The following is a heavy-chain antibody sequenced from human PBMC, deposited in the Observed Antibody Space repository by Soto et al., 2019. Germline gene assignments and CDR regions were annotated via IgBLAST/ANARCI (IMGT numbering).Heavy chain of an antibody. CDR1: GDTFTTYD. D-gene: IGHD3-10*01. CDR2: INPNSGNI. J-gene: IGHJ4*02. CDR3: ARGRASGSYYLLDY. Sequence: ASVKVSCKASGDTFTTYDINWVRQTTGHGLEWMGWINPNSGNIGYAQRFQGRVTMTRDTAIRTAYMEVSSLRSDDTAVYYCARGRASGSYYLLDYWGQGTLVTVSS. V-gene: IGHV1-8*01.